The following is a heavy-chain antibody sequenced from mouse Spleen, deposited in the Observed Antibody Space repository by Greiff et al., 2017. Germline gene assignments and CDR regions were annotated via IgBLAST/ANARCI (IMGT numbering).Heavy chain of an antibody. J-gene: IGHJ4*01. Sequence: VQLQQSGPELVKPGASVKISCKASGYSFTDYNMNWVKQSHGKSLEWIGVINPNYGTTSYNQKFKGKATLTVDQSSSTAYMQLNSLTSEDSAVYYCARILGPGHYYAMDYWGQGTSVTVSS. D-gene: IGHD4-1*01. CDR2: INPNYGTT. V-gene: IGHV1-39*01. CDR1: GYSFTDYN. CDR3: ARILGPGHYYAMDY.